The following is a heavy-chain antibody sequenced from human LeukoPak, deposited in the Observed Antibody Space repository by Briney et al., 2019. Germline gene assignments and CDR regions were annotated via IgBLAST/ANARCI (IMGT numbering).Heavy chain of an antibody. V-gene: IGHV3-23*01. D-gene: IGHD5-12*01. J-gene: IGHJ6*04. CDR1: GFTFSSYA. CDR3: AKDKDSGYDSPLDV. Sequence: GGSLRLSCAASGFTFSSYAMSWVRQAPGKGLEWVSAISGSGGSTYYADSVKCRFTISRDNSKNTLYLQMNSLRAEDTAVYYCAKDKDSGYDSPLDVWGKGTTVTVSS. CDR2: ISGSGGST.